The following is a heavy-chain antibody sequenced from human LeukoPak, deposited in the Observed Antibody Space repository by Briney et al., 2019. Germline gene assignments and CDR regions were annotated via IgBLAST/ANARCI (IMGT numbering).Heavy chain of an antibody. CDR1: CGSLSGDY. CDR3: ATGKYDSSDYSGGWYYFDY. D-gene: IGHD3-22*01. V-gene: IGHV4-34*01. Sequence: SETLSLTCAVFCGSLSGDYWTWIRQSPGKGLEWIGQINHSGSDSYNRSLKSRVTITIESSKNQFSLELSSVTAADSAIYYCATGKYDSSDYSGGWYYFDYWGQGTLVTVSS. CDR2: INHSGSD. J-gene: IGHJ4*02.